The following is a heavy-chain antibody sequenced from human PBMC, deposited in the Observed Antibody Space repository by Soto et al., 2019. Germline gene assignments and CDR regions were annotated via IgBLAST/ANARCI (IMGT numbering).Heavy chain of an antibody. CDR2: ISGYNGNT. D-gene: IGHD2-15*01. Sequence: QVQLVQSGAEMKKPGASVKVSCKASGYTFASYGISWVRQAPGQRLEWMGLISGYNGNTNYAQRLQGRVTMTTDTSASTADIELRSLRSKDPCVYYLASDCNGGMFYPMYWVQGTLVTVSS. CDR3: ASDCNGGMFYPMY. CDR1: GYTFASYG. J-gene: IGHJ4*02. V-gene: IGHV1-18*04.